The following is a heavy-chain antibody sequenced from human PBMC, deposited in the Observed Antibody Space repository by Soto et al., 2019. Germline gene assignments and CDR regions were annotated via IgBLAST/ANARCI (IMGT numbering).Heavy chain of an antibody. CDR3: AKDLLCCQTDY. Sequence: EVQLVESGGGLVQPGGSLRLSCAVSGFTFSRYWMHWFRQDPGNGLVWVSSINTDGTNTQYADSVRGRFTVSRDNAKNTVYLQMICLRSEDSAVYYCAKDLLCCQTDYWGQGTLVVVSS. J-gene: IGHJ4*02. CDR2: INTDGTNT. D-gene: IGHD2-15*01. CDR1: GFTFSRYW. V-gene: IGHV3-74*03.